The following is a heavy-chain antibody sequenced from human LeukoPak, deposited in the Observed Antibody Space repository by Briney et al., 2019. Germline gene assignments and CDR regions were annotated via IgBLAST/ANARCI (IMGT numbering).Heavy chain of an antibody. Sequence: SETLSLTCTVSGGSISSYYWSWIRQPPGKGLEWIGYIYYSGSTNYNPSLKSRVTISVDSSKNQFSLKLSSVTAADTAVYYCARGVRGGLGDWGQGTLVTVSS. J-gene: IGHJ4*02. CDR3: ARGVRGGLGD. D-gene: IGHD3-16*01. CDR2: IYYSGST. V-gene: IGHV4-59*01. CDR1: GGSISSYY.